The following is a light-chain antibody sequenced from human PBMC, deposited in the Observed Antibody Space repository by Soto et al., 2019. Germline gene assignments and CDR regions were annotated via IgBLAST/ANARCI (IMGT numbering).Light chain of an antibody. CDR2: GAS. CDR3: QQYGVSPLMFT. V-gene: IGKV3-20*01. Sequence: EIVLVQSPGTLSLSPGERATLSCRASQSVSNNYLAWYQQKPGQAPRLLIYGASNRATGVPDRFSGGGTGTDFSLTITRLEPEDFAVYYCQQYGVSPLMFTFGQGTKVGVK. CDR1: QSVSNNY. J-gene: IGKJ2*01.